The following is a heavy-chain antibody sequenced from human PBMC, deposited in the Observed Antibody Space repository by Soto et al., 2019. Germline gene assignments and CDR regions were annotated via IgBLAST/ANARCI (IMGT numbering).Heavy chain of an antibody. V-gene: IGHV1-2*04. CDR2: INPNSGGT. Sequence: ASVKVSCKASGYTFTGYYMHWVRQAPGQGLEWMGWINPNSGGTNYAQKFQGWVTMTRDTSISTAYMELSSLRSEDTAVYYCARDRDYYDSSGYYLTFDYWGQGTLVTVSS. CDR3: ARDRDYYDSSGYYLTFDY. D-gene: IGHD3-22*01. J-gene: IGHJ4*02. CDR1: GYTFTGYY.